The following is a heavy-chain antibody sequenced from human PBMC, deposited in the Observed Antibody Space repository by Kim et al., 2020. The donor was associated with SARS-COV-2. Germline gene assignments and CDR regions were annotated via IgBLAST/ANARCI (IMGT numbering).Heavy chain of an antibody. CDR1: GITFSRYW. Sequence: GGSLRLSCAASGITFSRYWMHWVRQPPGKGLVWVSRIYSDGSGSSYADSVKGRFTISRDNAKNTLNLQMNSLRAEDTALYYCARRAVDSSGTYYFDYWGQGTLVTVSS. V-gene: IGHV3-74*01. CDR3: ARRAVDSSGTYYFDY. D-gene: IGHD3-22*01. J-gene: IGHJ4*02. CDR2: IYSDGSGS.